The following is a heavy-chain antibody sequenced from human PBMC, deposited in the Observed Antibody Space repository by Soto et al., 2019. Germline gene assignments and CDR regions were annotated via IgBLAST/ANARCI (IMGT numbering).Heavy chain of an antibody. CDR2: INHSGST. CDR1: GGSFTGYY. CDR3: ASGGGIQLWSSFDH. D-gene: IGHD5-18*01. J-gene: IGHJ4*02. V-gene: IGHV4-34*01. Sequence: SETLSLTCAVYGGSFTGYYWSWIRQPPGKGLEWIGEINHSGSTNYNPSLKSRVTISVDTSKNQFSLKLSSVTAAEPAVYYCASGGGIQLWSSFDHWGQGNLVTVSS.